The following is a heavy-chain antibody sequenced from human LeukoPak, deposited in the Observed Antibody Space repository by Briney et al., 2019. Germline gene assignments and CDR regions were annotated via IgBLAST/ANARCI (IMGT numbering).Heavy chain of an antibody. CDR3: ARDMGRDFWTGDYYYGMDV. Sequence: PSETLSLTCTVSGGSISSYYWSWIRQPPGKGLEWIGYIYYSGSTNYNPSLKSRVTISVDTSKNQFSLKLSSVTAADTAVYYRARDMGRDFWTGDYYYGMDVWGQGTTVTVSS. CDR2: IYYSGST. CDR1: GGSISSYY. V-gene: IGHV4-59*01. J-gene: IGHJ6*02. D-gene: IGHD3-3*01.